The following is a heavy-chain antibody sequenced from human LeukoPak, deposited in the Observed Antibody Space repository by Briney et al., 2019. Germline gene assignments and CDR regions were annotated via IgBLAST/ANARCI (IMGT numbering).Heavy chain of an antibody. D-gene: IGHD2-15*01. V-gene: IGHV3-23*01. CDR2: ISSSGNNA. CDR3: AKDCGSGGRCYADS. Sequence: GGSLRLSCAVSGFTFRDAAMTWVRQAPGKGLEWVSLISSSGNNAYYADSVKGRFTISRDNSKNTLNLQMNSLRTEDTAVYYCAKDCGSGGRCYADSWGQGTLVTVSS. J-gene: IGHJ4*02. CDR1: GFTFRDAA.